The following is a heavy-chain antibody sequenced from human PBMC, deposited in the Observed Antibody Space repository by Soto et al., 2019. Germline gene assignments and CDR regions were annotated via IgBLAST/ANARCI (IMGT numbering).Heavy chain of an antibody. V-gene: IGHV1-24*01. D-gene: IGHD4-17*01. CDR2: FDPDEAET. CDR1: GYTLNEVA. CDR3: TTYHGDYNFDH. J-gene: IGHJ5*02. Sequence: QVQLVQSGAEVKKPGASVKVSCKVSGYTLNEVAMHWLRQAPGKGIELLGGFDPDEAETIYAQHFQGRDTMTDDTSTDTVYMELSSLRSEDTALYFCTTYHGDYNFDHWGQGTLVTVSS.